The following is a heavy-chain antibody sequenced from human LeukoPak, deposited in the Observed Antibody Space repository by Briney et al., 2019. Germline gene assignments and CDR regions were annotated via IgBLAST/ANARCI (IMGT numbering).Heavy chain of an antibody. CDR1: GGSISSGAYF. CDR2: IYYSGTT. J-gene: IGHJ5*02. D-gene: IGHD5/OR15-5a*01. V-gene: IGHV4-31*03. Sequence: SQTLSLTCTVSGGSISSGAYFWSWIRQHPGKGLEWIGFIYYSGTTYYNPSLKSRVTLSKDTSKNHFSLTLSSVTAADTAVYYCARGRVSSDPWGQGTLVTVSS. CDR3: ARGRVSSDP.